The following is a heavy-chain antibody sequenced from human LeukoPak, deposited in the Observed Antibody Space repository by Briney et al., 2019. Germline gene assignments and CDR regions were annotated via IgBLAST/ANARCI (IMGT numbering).Heavy chain of an antibody. Sequence: SETLSLTCTLSGGSSSISYGSWIRQPPGKGLEWIGYTYYSGSPNYNPTLKARVTISGDTSNNHFSLMLTSVTAADTAVYYCARQTSRGGATDYWGQGTLVTVSS. CDR3: ARQTSRGGATDY. CDR2: TYYSGSP. CDR1: GGSSSISY. V-gene: IGHV4-59*08. J-gene: IGHJ4*02. D-gene: IGHD1-26*01.